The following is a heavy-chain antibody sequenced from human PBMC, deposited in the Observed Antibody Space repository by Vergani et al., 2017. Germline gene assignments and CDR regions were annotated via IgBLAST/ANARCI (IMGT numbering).Heavy chain of an antibody. CDR1: GFTFSSYS. Sequence: EVQLVESGGGLVKPGGSLRLSCAASGFTFSSYSMNWVRQAPGKGLEWVSSISSSSSYIYYADSVKGRFTSSRDNAKNSLYLQMNSLRAEDTAVYYCARLVLRSLIDIWGQGTMVTGSS. CDR2: ISSSSSYI. V-gene: IGHV3-21*01. J-gene: IGHJ3*02. CDR3: ARLVLRSLIDI. D-gene: IGHD2-8*01.